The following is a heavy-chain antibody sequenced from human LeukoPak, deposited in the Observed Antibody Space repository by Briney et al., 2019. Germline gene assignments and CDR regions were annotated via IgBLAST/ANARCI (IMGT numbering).Heavy chain of an antibody. CDR1: SGSINSDGYY. CDR3: ARVYRRDGLNFDGFDI. J-gene: IGHJ3*02. V-gene: IGHV4-61*02. D-gene: IGHD5-24*01. CDR2: VYSSGSA. Sequence: PSETLSLTCAVSSGSINSDGYYWSWIRQPAGKGLEWIGRVYSSGSANYSPSLKSRVIISIDTSKNQFSLRLSSVTAPDTAVYYCARVYRRDGLNFDGFDIWGQGTMVTVS.